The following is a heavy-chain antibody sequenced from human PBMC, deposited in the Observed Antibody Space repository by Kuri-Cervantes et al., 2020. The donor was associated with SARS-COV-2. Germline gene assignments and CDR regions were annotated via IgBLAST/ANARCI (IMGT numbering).Heavy chain of an antibody. V-gene: IGHV4-39*01. D-gene: IGHD2-2*02. Sequence: GSLRLSCTVSRGSINRSPYYWGWIRQPPGKGREWIGSNLYNGNTHYKASLNSRVTISVDTSKNQFSLRLTSVTAADTAVYYCARLGYCSSTSCYTPLYERAYNWFDPWGQGTLVTVSS. CDR2: NLYNGNT. J-gene: IGHJ5*02. CDR3: ARLGYCSSTSCYTPLYERAYNWFDP. CDR1: RGSINRSPYY.